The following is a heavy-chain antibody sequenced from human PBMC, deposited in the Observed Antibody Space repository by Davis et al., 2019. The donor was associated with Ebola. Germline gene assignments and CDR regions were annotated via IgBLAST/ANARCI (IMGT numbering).Heavy chain of an antibody. Sequence: ASVKVSCKASGYTFTSYGISWVRQAPGQGLEWMGWISAYTGNTNYAQKLQGRVTMTTDTSTSTAYMELRSLRSDDTAVYYCARDGSLWFRANWFDPWGQGTLVTVSS. J-gene: IGHJ5*02. CDR2: ISAYTGNT. CDR3: ARDGSLWFRANWFDP. D-gene: IGHD3-10*01. V-gene: IGHV1-18*01. CDR1: GYTFTSYG.